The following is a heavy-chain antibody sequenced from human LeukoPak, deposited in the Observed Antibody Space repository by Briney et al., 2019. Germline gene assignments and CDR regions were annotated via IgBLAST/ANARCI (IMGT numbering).Heavy chain of an antibody. J-gene: IGHJ6*02. CDR2: IYTSGST. Sequence: KPSETLSLTCTVSGGSISSYYWSWIRQPAGKGLEWIGRIYTSGSTNYNPSLKSRVTMSVDKSKNQFSLRLSSVTAAATAVYYCARAMHSGYVSLYGMDVWGQGTTVTVSS. D-gene: IGHD5-12*01. CDR3: ARAMHSGYVSLYGMDV. CDR1: GGSISSYY. V-gene: IGHV4-4*07.